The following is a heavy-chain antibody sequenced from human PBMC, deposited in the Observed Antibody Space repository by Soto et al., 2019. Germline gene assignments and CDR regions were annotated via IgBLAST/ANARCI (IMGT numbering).Heavy chain of an antibody. J-gene: IGHJ4*02. CDR2: INQDGTEK. D-gene: IGHD2-21*02. V-gene: IGHV3-7*01. CDR3: ASEYGDVLKFCDF. Sequence: EVQLVESGGGLVQPGGSLRLSCVASKFTFSSYWMSWVRQAPGEGLEWVANINQDGTEKYYVDSVKGRFTISRDNAKKSLYLQMDSLRVEDTAVYYCASEYGDVLKFCDFWGQGTLVTVSS. CDR1: KFTFSSYW.